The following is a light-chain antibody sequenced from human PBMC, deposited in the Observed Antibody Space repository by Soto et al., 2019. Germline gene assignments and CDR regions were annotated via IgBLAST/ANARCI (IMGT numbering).Light chain of an antibody. CDR2: DAS. Sequence: AIQLTQSPASLSASAVDRFTITFRASQGISSALAWYQQKPGKAPKLLIYDASSLTSGVPSRFRGSGSGTDFTLTITNLQPEDFATFYCQQSFSRPMYTFGQGTKVDIK. J-gene: IGKJ2*01. CDR3: QQSFSRPMYT. CDR1: QGISSA. V-gene: IGKV1-13*02.